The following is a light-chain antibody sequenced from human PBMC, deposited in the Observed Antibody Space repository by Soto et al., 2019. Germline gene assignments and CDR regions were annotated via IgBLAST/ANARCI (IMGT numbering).Light chain of an antibody. V-gene: IGKV3-20*01. CDR3: QQYGTSPRT. CDR1: QTVSNSY. Sequence: EIVLTQSPGTLSLSPGERATLSCRASQTVSNSYLAWHQQKPGQAPRLLIYATSSRATGIPDRFSGSGSGTDFTLTISRLEPEDFAVYYCQQYGTSPRTFGQGTKVEIK. J-gene: IGKJ1*01. CDR2: ATS.